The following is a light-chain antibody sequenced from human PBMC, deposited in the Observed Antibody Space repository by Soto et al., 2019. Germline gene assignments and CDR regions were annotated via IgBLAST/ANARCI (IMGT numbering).Light chain of an antibody. Sequence: QSVLTQPASVSGSPGQSITISCTGTSSDVGSYNYVSWYRQHPGKAPQLLIYDVTHRPAGVSSRFSGSKSDNTASLTISWLQAEDEADYYCSSYTDTTTRYVFGSGTKV. CDR1: SSDVGSYNY. J-gene: IGLJ1*01. CDR3: SSYTDTTTRYV. V-gene: IGLV2-14*03. CDR2: DVT.